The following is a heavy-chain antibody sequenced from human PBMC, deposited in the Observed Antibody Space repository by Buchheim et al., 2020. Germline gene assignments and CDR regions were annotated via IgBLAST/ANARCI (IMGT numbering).Heavy chain of an antibody. D-gene: IGHD1-26*01. CDR2: TFYSGST. CDR3: ARTVSKWDYYFDY. CDR1: GGSISRGGYY. J-gene: IGHJ4*02. Sequence: QVQLQESGPGLVKPSQTLSLSCVVSGGSISRGGYYWSWIRQHPGKGLEWIGYTFYSGSTSYNPSLMSRVSISEDTSKNQFSLKLNSVTAADTAVYYCARTVSKWDYYFDYWGQG. V-gene: IGHV4-31*11.